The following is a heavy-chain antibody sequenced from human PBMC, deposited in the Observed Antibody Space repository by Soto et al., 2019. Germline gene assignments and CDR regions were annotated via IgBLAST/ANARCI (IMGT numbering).Heavy chain of an antibody. D-gene: IGHD1-26*01. CDR3: ARIPQRGIYSGSYYDAFDI. CDR2: IWYDGSNK. CDR1: GFTFSSYG. Sequence: GGSLRLSCAASGFTFSSYGMHWVRQAPGKGLEWVAVIWYDGSNKYYADSVKGRFTISRDNSKNTLYLQMNSLRAEDKAVYYCARIPQRGIYSGSYYDAFDIWGQGTMVTVSS. V-gene: IGHV3-33*01. J-gene: IGHJ3*02.